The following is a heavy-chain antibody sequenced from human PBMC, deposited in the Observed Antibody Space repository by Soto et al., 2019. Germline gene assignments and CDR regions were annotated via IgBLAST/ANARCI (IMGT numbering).Heavy chain of an antibody. J-gene: IGHJ6*02. CDR2: IYPGDSDT. CDR3: ASTSIAARLRYYYYGMDV. CDR1: GYSFTSYW. D-gene: IGHD6-6*01. V-gene: IGHV5-51*01. Sequence: PVESLKISCKGSGYSFTSYWIGWVRQMPGKGLEWMGIIYPGDSDTRYSPSLQGQVTISADKSISTAYLQWSSLKASDTAMYYCASTSIAARLRYYYYGMDVWGQGTTVTVSS.